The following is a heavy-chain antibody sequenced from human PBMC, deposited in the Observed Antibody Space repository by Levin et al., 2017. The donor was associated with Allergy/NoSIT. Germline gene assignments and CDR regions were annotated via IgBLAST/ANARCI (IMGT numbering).Heavy chain of an antibody. CDR1: GFTVSSNY. D-gene: IGHD4-17*01. Sequence: GGSLRLSCAASGFTVSSNYMSWVRQAPGKGLEWVSVIYSGGSTYYADSVKGRFTISRDNSKNTLYLQMNSLRAEDTAVYYCARDSPTTVTRSYWHFDLWGRGTLVTVSS. CDR2: IYSGGST. V-gene: IGHV3-66*01. CDR3: ARDSPTTVTRSYWHFDL. J-gene: IGHJ2*01.